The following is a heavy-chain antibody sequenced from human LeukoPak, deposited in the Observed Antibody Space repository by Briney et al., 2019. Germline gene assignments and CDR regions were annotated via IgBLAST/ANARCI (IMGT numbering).Heavy chain of an antibody. D-gene: IGHD2-15*01. CDR3: ARSRGVDWFDP. V-gene: IGHV3-48*04. CDR1: GFTFSSNS. CDR2: ISHSGSTI. J-gene: IGHJ5*02. Sequence: GGSLRLSCAASGFTFSSNSMSWVRQAPGKGLEWVSYISHSGSTIYYADSVKGRFTISRDNAKNSLYLRMNSLRTEDTAVYYCARSRGVDWFDPWGQGTLVTVSS.